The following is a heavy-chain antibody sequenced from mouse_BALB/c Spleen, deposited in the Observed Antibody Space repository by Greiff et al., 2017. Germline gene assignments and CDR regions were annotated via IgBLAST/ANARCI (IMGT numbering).Heavy chain of an antibody. V-gene: IGHV1S81*02. D-gene: IGHD2-1*01. CDR3: ARDPYGNYDAWFDD. CDR2: INPSNGSP. Sequence: QVQLQQPGAELVKPGASVKLSCKASGYTFTSYWMHWVKQRPGQGLEWIGEINPSNGSPNYNDKFKSKATLTVDNSSSTAYMQLSSLTYEDSAVYYGARDPYGNYDAWFDDWGQGTMVTVSA. CDR1: GYTFTSYW. J-gene: IGHJ3*01.